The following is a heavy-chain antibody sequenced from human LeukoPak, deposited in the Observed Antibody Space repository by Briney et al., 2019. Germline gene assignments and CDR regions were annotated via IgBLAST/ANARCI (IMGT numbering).Heavy chain of an antibody. Sequence: PGGSLRLSCAASGFTFSSYGMHWVRQAPGKGLEWVAVISYDGSNKYYADSVKGRFTISRDNAKNSLYLQMNSLRAEDTAVYYCAGVQPAYSSSYDYWGQGTLVTVSS. V-gene: IGHV3-30*03. CDR1: GFTFSSYG. J-gene: IGHJ4*02. CDR3: AGVQPAYSSSYDY. CDR2: ISYDGSNK. D-gene: IGHD6-13*01.